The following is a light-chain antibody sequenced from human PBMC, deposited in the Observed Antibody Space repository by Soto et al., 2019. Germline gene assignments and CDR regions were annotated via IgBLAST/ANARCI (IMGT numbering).Light chain of an antibody. CDR2: SNN. CDR3: AAWDDSLNGHV. J-gene: IGLJ1*01. Sequence: QSVLTQPPAASATPGQMVTISCSGSSSNIGSNTVNWYQQLPGTAPKLLIYSNNQRPSGVPDRFSGSKSGTSASLAISGLQSEDEADYSCAAWDDSLNGHVFGTGTKVTVL. V-gene: IGLV1-44*01. CDR1: SSNIGSNT.